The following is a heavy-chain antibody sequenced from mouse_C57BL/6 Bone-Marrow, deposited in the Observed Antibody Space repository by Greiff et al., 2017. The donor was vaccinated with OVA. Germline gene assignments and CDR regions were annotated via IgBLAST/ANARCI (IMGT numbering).Heavy chain of an antibody. CDR3: ARFYGSFMRGFDY. CDR1: GYTFTSYW. D-gene: IGHD1-1*01. CDR2: IDPSDSYP. J-gene: IGHJ2*01. V-gene: IGHV1-69*01. Sequence: QVQLQQPGAELVMPGASVKLSCKASGYTFTSYWMHWVKQRPGQGLEWIGEIDPSDSYPNYNQKFKGKSTLTVDKSSSTAYMQLSSLTSEDSAVYYCARFYGSFMRGFDYWGQGTTLTVSS.